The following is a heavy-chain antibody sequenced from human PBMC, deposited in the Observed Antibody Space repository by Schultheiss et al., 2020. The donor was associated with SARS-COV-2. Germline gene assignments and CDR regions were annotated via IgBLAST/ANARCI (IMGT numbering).Heavy chain of an antibody. Sequence: GGSLRLSCAASGFTFSSYAMHWVRQAPGKGLEWVAVISYDGSNKYYADSVKGRFTISRDNAKNSLYLQMNSLRAEDTAVYYCARERERIPAAMSDMTYYFDYWGQGTLVTVSS. V-gene: IGHV3-30*07. CDR3: ARERERIPAAMSDMTYYFDY. CDR2: ISYDGSNK. D-gene: IGHD2-2*01. J-gene: IGHJ4*02. CDR1: GFTFSSYA.